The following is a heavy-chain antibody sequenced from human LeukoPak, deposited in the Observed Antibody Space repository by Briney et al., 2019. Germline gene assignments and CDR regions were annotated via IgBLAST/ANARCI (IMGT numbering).Heavy chain of an antibody. V-gene: IGHV1-18*01. Sequence: GASVKVSCKASGYTFTSYGISWVRQAPGQGLEWMGWISAYNGNTNYAQKLQGRVTMTTDTSTSTAYMELRSLRSDDTAVYYCARDPKLRRYNWNDVTSVKRFPQDLYYYYYMDVWGKGTTVTVSS. J-gene: IGHJ6*03. CDR2: ISAYNGNT. CDR3: ARDPKLRRYNWNDVTSVKRFPQDLYYYYYMDV. CDR1: GYTFTSYG. D-gene: IGHD1-1*01.